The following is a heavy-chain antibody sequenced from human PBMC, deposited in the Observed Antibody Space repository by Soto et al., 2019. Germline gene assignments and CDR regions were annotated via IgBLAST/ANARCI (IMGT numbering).Heavy chain of an antibody. CDR1: GGSFSGYY. J-gene: IGHJ4*02. V-gene: IGHV4-34*01. CDR3: ARTTMVRGVPLDY. Sequence: QVQLQQWGAGLLKPSETLSLTCAVYGGSFSGYYWSWIRQPPGKGLEWIGEINHSGSTNYNPSLKSRATISVDTSKNQFSLKLSYVTAADTAVYYCARTTMVRGVPLDYWGQGTLVTVSS. CDR2: INHSGST. D-gene: IGHD3-10*01.